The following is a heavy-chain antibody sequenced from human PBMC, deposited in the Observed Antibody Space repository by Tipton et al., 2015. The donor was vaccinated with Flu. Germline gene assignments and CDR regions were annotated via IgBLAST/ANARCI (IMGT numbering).Heavy chain of an antibody. D-gene: IGHD5-12*01. CDR1: GFTVSTNY. J-gene: IGHJ4*02. Sequence: SLRLSCEASGFTVSTNYMGWVRQAPGKGLEWVSVIYRGDRTYYADAVKGRFTISRDNAKNSVYLQMNSLRAEDTAVYYCARVTGAYDYSDYWGQGTLATVSS. CDR3: ARVTGAYDYSDY. CDR2: IYRGDRT. V-gene: IGHV3-53*01.